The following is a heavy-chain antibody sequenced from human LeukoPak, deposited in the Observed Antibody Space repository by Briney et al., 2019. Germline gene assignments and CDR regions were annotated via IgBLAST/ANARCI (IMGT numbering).Heavy chain of an antibody. CDR1: GGSFSGYY. D-gene: IGHD3-22*01. V-gene: IGHV4-34*01. J-gene: IGHJ4*02. CDR3: ARGTDRSKIAY. Sequence: PSETLSLTCAVYGGSFSGYYWSWIRQPPGEGLEWIGEIHPRGTIDYNPSLKSRVTISGDTSKNQFSLTLTSVTAADTAVYYCARGTDRSKIAYWGQGTLVTVSS. CDR2: IHPRGTI.